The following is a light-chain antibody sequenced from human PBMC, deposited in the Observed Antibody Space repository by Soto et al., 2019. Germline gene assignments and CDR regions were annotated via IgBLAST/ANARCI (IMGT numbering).Light chain of an antibody. CDR3: SLFTRSNTWV. CDR2: EVS. J-gene: IGLJ3*02. CDR1: SDGLHGYTY. Sequence: QSALTQPASVSGSPGQSVTISCTGISDGLHGYTYVSWYQHHPDKAPYLIIYEVSNRPSGVSNRFSGSKSGNTASLTISGLQAEDEATYYCSLFTRSNTWVFGGGTKVTVL. V-gene: IGLV2-14*01.